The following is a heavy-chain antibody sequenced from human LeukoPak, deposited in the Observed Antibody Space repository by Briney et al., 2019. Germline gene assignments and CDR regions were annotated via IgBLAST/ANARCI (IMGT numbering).Heavy chain of an antibody. V-gene: IGHV3-48*02. D-gene: IGHD7-27*01. CDR1: GFIFSSLA. J-gene: IGHJ4*02. CDR2: ISPTYDI. CDR3: ARDHNWGFDY. Sequence: GGSLRLSCAASGFIFSSLAMNWVRQAPGKGLEWVSYISPTYDIYYSDSVRGRFTISRDNAKNSLYLQMNSLRDEDTAVYYCARDHNWGFDYWGQGTLVAVSS.